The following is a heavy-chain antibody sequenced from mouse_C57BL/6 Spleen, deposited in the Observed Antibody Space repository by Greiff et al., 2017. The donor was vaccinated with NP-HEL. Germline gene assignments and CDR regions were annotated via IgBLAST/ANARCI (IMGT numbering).Heavy chain of an antibody. J-gene: IGHJ1*03. CDR1: GYSFTGYY. CDR2: INPSTGGT. D-gene: IGHD1-1*01. CDR3: ARSYYFEGYFDV. V-gene: IGHV1-42*01. Sequence: VQLKESGPELVKPGASVKISCKASGYSFTGYYMNWVKQSPEKSLEWIGEINPSTGGTTYNQKFKAKATLTVDKSSSTAYMQLKSLTSEDSAVYYCARSYYFEGYFDVWGTGTTVTVSS.